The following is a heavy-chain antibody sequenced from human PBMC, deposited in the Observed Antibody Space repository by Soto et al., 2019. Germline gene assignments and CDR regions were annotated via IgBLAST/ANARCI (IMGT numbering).Heavy chain of an antibody. CDR1: GGSISSGDYY. Sequence: SETLSLTCTVSGGSISSGDYYWSWIRQPPGKGLEWIGYIYYSGSTYYNPSLKSRVTISVDTSKNQFSLKLSSVTAADTAVYYCAKGGYSYGEGYFDYWGQGTLVTVSS. CDR3: AKGGYSYGEGYFDY. CDR2: IYYSGST. V-gene: IGHV4-30-4*01. D-gene: IGHD5-18*01. J-gene: IGHJ4*02.